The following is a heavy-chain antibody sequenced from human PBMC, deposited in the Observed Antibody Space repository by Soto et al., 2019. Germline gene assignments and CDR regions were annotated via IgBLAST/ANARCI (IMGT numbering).Heavy chain of an antibody. CDR2: ISGSTGTT. D-gene: IGHD6-6*01. CDR1: GFMFNHYA. V-gene: IGHV3-23*01. Sequence: LESGGGLVQPGGSLRLSCEASGFMFNHYAMAWVRQTPGKGLEWVSVISGSTGTTYYADYVKGRFPISRDNSKNTVYLQMNSLRVEDSALYSCAKVIVLGASALEYWGPGTRVTVSS. CDR3: AKVIVLGASALEY. J-gene: IGHJ4*02.